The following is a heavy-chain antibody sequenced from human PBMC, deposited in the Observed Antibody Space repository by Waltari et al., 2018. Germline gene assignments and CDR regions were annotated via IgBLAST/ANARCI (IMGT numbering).Heavy chain of an antibody. CDR3: VTALGDRSSASRPFDV. J-gene: IGHJ3*01. D-gene: IGHD3-10*01. CDR1: GYRFTDYY. CDR2: VAPEDGET. V-gene: IGHV1-69-2*01. Sequence: EVQLLQSGTELKKPGSTVKISCQVSGYRFTDYYIHWVQQAPGKGPHWMGLVAPEDGETIYAERFQGRVTITADTSTETAFMELSSLTSDDTAVYYCVTALGDRSSASRPFDVWGLGTLITVSS.